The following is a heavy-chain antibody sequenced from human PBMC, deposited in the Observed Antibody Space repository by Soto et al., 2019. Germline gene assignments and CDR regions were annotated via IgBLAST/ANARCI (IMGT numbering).Heavy chain of an antibody. CDR1: GYTFSNFG. J-gene: IGHJ1*01. Sequence: ASVKVSCKASGYTFSNFGISWVRQAPGQGLEWMGWISAYNGNTNYAQKLQGRVTMTTGTSTSTAYMELRSLRSDDTAVYYCARADYGDYAEYFQHWGQGTLVTVSS. CDR3: ARADYGDYAEYFQH. V-gene: IGHV1-18*01. D-gene: IGHD4-17*01. CDR2: ISAYNGNT.